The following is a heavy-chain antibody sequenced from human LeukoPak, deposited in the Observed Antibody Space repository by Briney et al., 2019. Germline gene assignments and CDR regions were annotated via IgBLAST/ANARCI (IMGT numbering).Heavy chain of an antibody. Sequence: SETLTLTCTVSGGCISSYYWSWIRQPPGKGLEWIGYIYYSGSTNYNPSLKSRVTISVDTSKNQFSLKLSSVTAADTAVYYCARHSSGYYLSDAFDIWGQGTMVTVSS. CDR1: GGCISSYY. V-gene: IGHV4-59*08. CDR2: IYYSGST. D-gene: IGHD3-22*01. J-gene: IGHJ3*02. CDR3: ARHSSGYYLSDAFDI.